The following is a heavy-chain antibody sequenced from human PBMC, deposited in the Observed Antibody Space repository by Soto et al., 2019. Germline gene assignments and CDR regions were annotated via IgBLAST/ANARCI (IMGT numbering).Heavy chain of an antibody. CDR3: ARDGRAFSIFGETMDV. CDR1: GYTFTNYA. V-gene: IGHV1-18*01. CDR2: ISAYSGDT. J-gene: IGHJ6*02. D-gene: IGHD3-3*01. Sequence: VQLLQSGGEVRKPGASVKVSCKTSGYTFTNYAINWVRQAPGQGLQWMGWISAYSGDTKYAQRFQDRLTVTTDPSTTTASMELRSLRSDDTAVYYCARDGRAFSIFGETMDVWGQGTTVIVSS.